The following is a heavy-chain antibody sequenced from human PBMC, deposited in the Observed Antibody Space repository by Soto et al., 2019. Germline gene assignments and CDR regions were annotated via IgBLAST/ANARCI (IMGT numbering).Heavy chain of an antibody. Sequence: EVQLVESGGGLVQPGGSLRLSCAASGFTFSSYDMHWVRQATGKGLEWVSAIGTAGDTYYPGSVKGRFTISRENAKNSLYLQMNSLRAEDTAVYYCARDRWLTGTTWAYYYYGMDVWGQGTTVTVSS. J-gene: IGHJ6*02. D-gene: IGHD1-1*01. CDR1: GFTFSSYD. CDR3: ARDRWLTGTTWAYYYYGMDV. V-gene: IGHV3-13*01. CDR2: IGTAGDT.